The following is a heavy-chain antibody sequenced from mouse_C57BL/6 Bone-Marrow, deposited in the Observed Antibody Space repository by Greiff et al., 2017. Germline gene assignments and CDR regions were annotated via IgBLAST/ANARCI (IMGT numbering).Heavy chain of an antibody. CDR1: GYAFSSSW. V-gene: IGHV1-82*01. CDR2: IYPGDGDT. J-gene: IGHJ1*03. CDR3: ARAPIYYYGSRYFDV. Sequence: QVQLQQSGPELVKPGASVKISCKVSGYAFSSSWMNWVKQRPGKGLEWIGRIYPGDGDTNYNGKFKGKATLTADKSSSTAYMQLSSLTSEDSAVYFCARAPIYYYGSRYFDVWGTGTTVTVSS. D-gene: IGHD1-1*01.